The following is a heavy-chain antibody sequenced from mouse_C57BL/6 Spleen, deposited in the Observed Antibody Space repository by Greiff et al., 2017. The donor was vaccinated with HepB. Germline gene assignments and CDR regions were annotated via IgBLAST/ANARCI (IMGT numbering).Heavy chain of an antibody. CDR2: INPSNGGT. Sequence: VKLQQPGTELVKPGASVKLSCKASGYTFTSYWMHWVKQRPGQGLEWIGNINPSNGGTNYNEKFKSKATLTVDKSSSTAYMQLSSLTSEDSAVYYCARSWVTTVVARYYAMDYWGQGTSVTVSS. CDR1: GYTFTSYW. J-gene: IGHJ4*01. D-gene: IGHD1-1*01. CDR3: ARSWVTTVVARYYAMDY. V-gene: IGHV1-53*01.